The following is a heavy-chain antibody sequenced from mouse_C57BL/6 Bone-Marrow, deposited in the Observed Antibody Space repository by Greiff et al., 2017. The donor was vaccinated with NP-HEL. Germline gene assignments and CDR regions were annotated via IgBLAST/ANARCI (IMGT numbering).Heavy chain of an antibody. V-gene: IGHV1-52*01. CDR3: ASTTVVATGRYFDY. Sequence: QVQLQQPGAELVRPGSSVKLSCKASGYTFTSYWMHWVKQRPIQGLEWIGNIDPSDSETHYNQKFKDKATLTVDKSSSTAYMQLSSLTSEDSAVYYCASTTVVATGRYFDYWGQGTTLTVSS. D-gene: IGHD1-1*01. J-gene: IGHJ2*01. CDR1: GYTFTSYW. CDR2: IDPSDSET.